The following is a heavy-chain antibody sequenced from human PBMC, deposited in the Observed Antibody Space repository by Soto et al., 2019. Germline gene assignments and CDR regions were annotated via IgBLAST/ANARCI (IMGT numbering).Heavy chain of an antibody. J-gene: IGHJ4*02. D-gene: IGHD2-2*01. Sequence: RGSLILSCAASGFTFSSYGMHWVRQAPGKGLEWVAVIWYDGSNKYYADSVKGRFTISRDNSKNTLYLQMNSLRAEDTAVYYCARDSGIVVVQAAQISYNFEYWGQGPLVPVSS. CDR3: ARDSGIVVVQAAQISYNFEY. CDR2: IWYDGSNK. CDR1: GFTFSSYG. V-gene: IGHV3-33*01.